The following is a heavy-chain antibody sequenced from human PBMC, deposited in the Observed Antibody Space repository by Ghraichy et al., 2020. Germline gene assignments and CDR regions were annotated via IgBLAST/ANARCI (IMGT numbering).Heavy chain of an antibody. Sequence: GGSLRLSCAASGFAFSSYSVHWVRQVPGKGLEWVALISYDGNNTYYTDSVKGRFTISRDNSKNTLYLQMSSLRPEDTAVYYCVKGLTTYAFDSWGQGTLVTVSS. CDR2: ISYDGNNT. D-gene: IGHD2/OR15-2a*01. V-gene: IGHV3-30*14. CDR1: GFAFSSYS. J-gene: IGHJ4*02. CDR3: VKGLTTYAFDS.